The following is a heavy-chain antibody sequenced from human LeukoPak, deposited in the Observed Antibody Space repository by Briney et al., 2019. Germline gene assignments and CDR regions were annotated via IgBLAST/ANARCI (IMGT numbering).Heavy chain of an antibody. V-gene: IGHV3-21*06. J-gene: IGHJ4*02. CDR1: GLTFSTSG. D-gene: IGHD1-14*01. Sequence: PGGSLRLSCTASGLTFSTSGFSWFRQAPGKGLEWVASIGPTGSDRYHADSIKGRFTISRDNANNFLYLQMNSLRAEDTAVYYCATETNGRHYDYWGQGTLLTVSS. CDR2: IGPTGSDR. CDR3: ATETNGRHYDY.